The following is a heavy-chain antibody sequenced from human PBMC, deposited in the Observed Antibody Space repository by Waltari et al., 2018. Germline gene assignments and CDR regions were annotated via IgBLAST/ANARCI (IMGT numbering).Heavy chain of an antibody. Sequence: QVQLQESAPGLVKPSDTLSLTGGFAVYSINRGYYLGWIRQSPGTGLEWIGSSDYSVHCYYNPSLKRRLTLSMDTSRNEFSRKMTSVCAAEWGGYYCARDRHYYAETYGGGRESFDIWGQGSLVTVSS. CDR2: SDYSVHC. CDR3: ARDRHYYAETYGGGRESFDI. CDR1: VYSINRGYY. D-gene: IGHD3-10*01. J-gene: IGHJ3*02. V-gene: IGHV4-38-2*02.